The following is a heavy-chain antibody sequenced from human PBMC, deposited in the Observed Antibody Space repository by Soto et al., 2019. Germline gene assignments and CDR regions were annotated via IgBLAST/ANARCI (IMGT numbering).Heavy chain of an antibody. J-gene: IGHJ4*02. D-gene: IGHD3-16*01. CDR2: ISGSGGST. CDR1: GFTFRSYA. CDR3: AKDLATYVY. Sequence: GGALRVCCSASGFTFRSYAMSWVRQAPGKGLEWVSAISGSGGSTYYADSVKGRFTISRDNSKNTLYLQMNSLRAEDTAVYYCAKDLATYVYWGQGTLVTVSS. V-gene: IGHV3-23*01.